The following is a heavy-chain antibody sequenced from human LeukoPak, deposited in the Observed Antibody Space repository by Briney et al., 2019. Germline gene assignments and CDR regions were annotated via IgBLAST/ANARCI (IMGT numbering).Heavy chain of an antibody. J-gene: IGHJ3*02. CDR2: ISSSSDSI. V-gene: IGHV3-48*04. CDR1: GFTFNDFG. Sequence: GGSLRLSCDASGFTFNDFGMNWVRQAPGEGLGWLPFISSSSDSIEYADSVKGRFTISRDNARKSLYLQMNSLTAEVTALYYCARDGEDYDFSTGYTGPDALDIWGRGTVVSVSS. D-gene: IGHD3-3*01. CDR3: ARDGEDYDFSTGYTGPDALDI.